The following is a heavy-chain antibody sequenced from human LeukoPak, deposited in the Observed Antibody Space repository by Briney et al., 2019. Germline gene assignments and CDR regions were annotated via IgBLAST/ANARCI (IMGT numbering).Heavy chain of an antibody. CDR3: ARDYYGSGWYGDY. CDR2: IKQDGSEK. V-gene: IGHV3-7*04. J-gene: IGHJ4*02. D-gene: IGHD6-19*01. CDR1: GYTFGIYW. Sequence: GGSLRLSCAASGYTFGIYWMSWVRQAPGKGLEWVANIKQDGSEKFYVDSVKGRFTLSRDNAKNSLFLQMNSLRAEDTAVYYCARDYYGSGWYGDYWGQGTLVTVSS.